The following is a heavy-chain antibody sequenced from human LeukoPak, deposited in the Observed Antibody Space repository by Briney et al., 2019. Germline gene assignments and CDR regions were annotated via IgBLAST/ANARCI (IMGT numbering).Heavy chain of an antibody. CDR2: IYYSGST. CDR1: GGSIISSRYY. CDR3: ARAFQYSYGPIPY. J-gene: IGHJ4*02. Sequence: PSETLSLTCIVSGGSIISSRYYWGWTRHPRGKGLEWFGSIYYSGSTYYNPSLKSRVTISVDTSKNQFSLKLSSVTAADTAVYYCARAFQYSYGPIPYWGQGTLVTVSS. V-gene: IGHV4-39*07. D-gene: IGHD5-18*01.